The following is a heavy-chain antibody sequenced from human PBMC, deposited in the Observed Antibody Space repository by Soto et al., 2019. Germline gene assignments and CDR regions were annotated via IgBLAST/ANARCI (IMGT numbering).Heavy chain of an antibody. CDR1: GGTFSSYA. CDR2: IIPIYGTA. CDR3: ARDSHSSSHGDWLDP. J-gene: IGHJ5*02. V-gene: IGHV1-69*13. D-gene: IGHD6-6*01. Sequence: SVKVSCKASGGTFSSYAISWVRQAPGQGPEWMGGIIPIYGTANYEQNFQGRVTSTPAESTSTAYMALSSLRSEDKAVYYCARDSHSSSHGDWLDPRGHGTPVTV.